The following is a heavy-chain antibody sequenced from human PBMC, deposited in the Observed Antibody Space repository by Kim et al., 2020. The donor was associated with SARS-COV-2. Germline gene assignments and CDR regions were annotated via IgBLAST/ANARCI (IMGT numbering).Heavy chain of an antibody. V-gene: IGHV3-48*03. CDR1: GFTFSSYE. D-gene: IGHD6-19*01. CDR2: ISSRGITI. CDR3: ARGYSSGWGVTY. Sequence: GGSLRLSCAASGFTFSSYEMNWVRQAPEKGLEWVSYISSRGITIYYADSVKGRFTISRDNAKNSLYLQMNSLRAEDTAIYYCARGYSSGWGVTYWGQGTLVTVSS. J-gene: IGHJ4*02.